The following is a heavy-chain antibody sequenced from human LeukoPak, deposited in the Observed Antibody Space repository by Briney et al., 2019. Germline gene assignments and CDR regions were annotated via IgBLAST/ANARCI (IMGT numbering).Heavy chain of an antibody. D-gene: IGHD3-10*01. J-gene: IGHJ5*02. V-gene: IGHV1-69*01. CDR1: GGTFSSYA. CDR3: ARDQVRGVPWFDP. Sequence: SVKVSCKASGGTFSSYAISWVRQAPGQGLEWMGGIIPIFGTANYAQKFQGRVTITADESTSTAYMELSSLRSEDTAVYYCARDQVRGVPWFDPWGQGTLVTVSS. CDR2: IIPIFGTA.